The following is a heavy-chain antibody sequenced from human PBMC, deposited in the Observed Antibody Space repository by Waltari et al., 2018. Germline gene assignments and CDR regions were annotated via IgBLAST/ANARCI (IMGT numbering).Heavy chain of an antibody. CDR2: TYYRSKWYN. CDR1: GDSVSSNSAA. Sequence: QVQLQQSGPGLVKPSQTLSLTCVISGDSVSSNSAAWNWIRQSPSRGLEWLGRTYYRSKWYNDYAVSMKSRVTINPDTSKNQFSLQLNSVTPEDTAVYYCARVRGSGSYYESYYYGMDVWGQGTTVTVSS. J-gene: IGHJ6*02. D-gene: IGHD3-10*01. CDR3: ARVRGSGSYYESYYYGMDV. V-gene: IGHV6-1*01.